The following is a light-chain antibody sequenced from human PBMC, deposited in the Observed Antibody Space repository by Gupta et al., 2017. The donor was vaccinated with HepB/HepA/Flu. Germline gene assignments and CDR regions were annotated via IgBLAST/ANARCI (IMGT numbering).Light chain of an antibody. CDR3: QQYSRYPLT. Sequence: DIQMTQSPSSLSASVGDRVTITCRASQDIDNYLAWFQHKPGKAPKSLIYAASNLQSGVPSKFSGSGSGTDFTLTISSLQPEDFATYYCQQYSRYPLTFGGGTKVQIK. V-gene: IGKV1-16*02. J-gene: IGKJ4*01. CDR1: QDIDNY. CDR2: AAS.